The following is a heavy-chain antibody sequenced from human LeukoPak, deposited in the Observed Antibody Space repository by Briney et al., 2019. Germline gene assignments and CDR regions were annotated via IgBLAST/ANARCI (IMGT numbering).Heavy chain of an antibody. Sequence: SVKVSCKASGGTFSSYAISWVRQAPGQGLGWMGRIIPIFGTANYAQKFQGRVTITTDESTSTAYMELSSLRSEDTAVYYCARDPPTDYDFWSGYFDYWGQGTLVTVSS. V-gene: IGHV1-69*05. D-gene: IGHD3-3*01. CDR1: GGTFSSYA. J-gene: IGHJ4*02. CDR3: ARDPPTDYDFWSGYFDY. CDR2: IIPIFGTA.